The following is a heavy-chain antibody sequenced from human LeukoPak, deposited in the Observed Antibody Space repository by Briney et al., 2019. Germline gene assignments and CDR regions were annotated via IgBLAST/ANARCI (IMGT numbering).Heavy chain of an antibody. D-gene: IGHD2-2*01. CDR2: ISGSGGST. Sequence: GGSLRLSCAASGFTFSSYAMSWVRQASGKGLEWVSAISGSGGSTYYADSVKGRFTISRDNSKNTLYLQMNSLRAEDTAVYYCAKDDSSTDAFDIWGQGTMVTVSS. CDR3: AKDDSSTDAFDI. J-gene: IGHJ3*02. V-gene: IGHV3-23*01. CDR1: GFTFSSYA.